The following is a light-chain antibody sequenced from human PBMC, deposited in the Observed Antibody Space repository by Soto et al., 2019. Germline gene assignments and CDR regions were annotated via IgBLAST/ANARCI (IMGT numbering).Light chain of an antibody. V-gene: IGKV1-33*01. CDR1: HDIKKY. J-gene: IGKJ5*01. Sequence: DIQMTQSPSSLSASVGDRVTITCQASHDIKKYLNWYQEKPGKAPKLLIYDASNLQTGVPSRFSGSGSGTHFTFTITSLQPEDIATDYCPRYDSLPPTFGQGTRLDIK. CDR2: DAS. CDR3: PRYDSLPPT.